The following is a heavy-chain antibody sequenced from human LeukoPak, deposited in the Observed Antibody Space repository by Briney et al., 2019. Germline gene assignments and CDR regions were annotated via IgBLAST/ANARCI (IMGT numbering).Heavy chain of an antibody. CDR1: GGSISSYY. V-gene: IGHV4-59*01. CDR3: AREGDGYGSSGYWFDY. J-gene: IGHJ4*02. D-gene: IGHD3-22*01. Sequence: PSETLSLTCTVSGGSISSYYWSWIRQPPGRGLEWIGSIYYSGSTNYNPSLKSRVTISVDTSKNQFSLKLSSVTAADTAVYYCAREGDGYGSSGYWFDYWGQGTLVTVSS. CDR2: IYYSGST.